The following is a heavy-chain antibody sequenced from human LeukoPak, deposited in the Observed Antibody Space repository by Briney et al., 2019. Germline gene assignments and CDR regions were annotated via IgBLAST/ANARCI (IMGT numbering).Heavy chain of an antibody. V-gene: IGHV3-21*01. CDR3: ARVPGSSGWHDY. Sequence: GGSLRLSCAGSGFTFSTYSMNWVRQAPGKGLEWVSSITSSNNYIYYADSMKGRFTISRDNAKNSLYLQMNSLRAEDTAVYYCARVPGSSGWHDYWGQGTLVTVSS. D-gene: IGHD6-19*01. CDR1: GFTFSTYS. CDR2: ITSSNNYI. J-gene: IGHJ4*02.